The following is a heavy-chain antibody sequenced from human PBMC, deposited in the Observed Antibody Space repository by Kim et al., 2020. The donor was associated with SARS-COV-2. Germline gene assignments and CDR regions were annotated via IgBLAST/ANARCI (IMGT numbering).Heavy chain of an antibody. J-gene: IGHJ5*02. CDR1: GFTFSSYW. CDR2: IKQDGSEK. Sequence: GGSLRLSCAASGFTFSSYWMSWVRQAPGKGLEWVANIKQDGSEKYYVDSVKGRFTISRDNAKNSLYLQMNSLRAEDTAVYYCSGSGIAADAAGFDPWGQGTLVTVSS. CDR3: SGSGIAADAAGFDP. V-gene: IGHV3-7*01. D-gene: IGHD6-6*01.